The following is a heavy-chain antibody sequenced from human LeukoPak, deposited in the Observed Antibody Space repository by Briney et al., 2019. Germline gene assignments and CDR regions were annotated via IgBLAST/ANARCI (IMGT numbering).Heavy chain of an antibody. J-gene: IGHJ4*02. D-gene: IGHD6-6*01. CDR2: IKQDGSER. V-gene: IGHV3-7*03. CDR3: ARCIGSSSSGAIDY. Sequence: GGSLRLSCAASGFTFSNYWITWVRQAPGKGLEWVAKIKQDGSERYYVDSVKGRFTISRDNAKNSLYLQMNSLRADDTAVYYCARCIGSSSSGAIDYWGQGTLVTVSS. CDR1: GFTFSNYW.